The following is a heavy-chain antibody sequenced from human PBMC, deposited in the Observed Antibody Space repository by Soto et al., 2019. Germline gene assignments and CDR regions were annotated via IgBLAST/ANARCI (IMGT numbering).Heavy chain of an antibody. CDR2: INQDGSQK. CDR3: ATMGTPATGLYFFDY. J-gene: IGHJ4*02. D-gene: IGHD2-15*01. CDR1: GFTFSRFW. Sequence: GGSLRLSCAASGFTFSRFWMHWVRQAPGEGQGLRRGLEWVANINQDGSQKYYVDSVRGRFTISRDNAENSLYLQMNTLTAADTAVYYCATMGTPATGLYFFDYWGQGSLVTVSS. V-gene: IGHV3-7*03.